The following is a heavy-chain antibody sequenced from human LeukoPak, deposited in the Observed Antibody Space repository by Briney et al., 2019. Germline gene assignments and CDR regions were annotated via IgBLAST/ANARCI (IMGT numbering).Heavy chain of an antibody. CDR2: IRSKANSYAT. CDR3: TRLVGDWFDP. V-gene: IGHV3-73*01. J-gene: IGHJ5*02. Sequence: GGSLRLSCAASGFTFSASAMHWVRQASGKGLEWVGRIRSKANSYATAYAASVKGRFTISRDDSKNTAYLQMNSLKTEDTAVYYCTRLVGDWFDPWGQGTLVTVSS. CDR1: GFTFSASA. D-gene: IGHD2-15*01.